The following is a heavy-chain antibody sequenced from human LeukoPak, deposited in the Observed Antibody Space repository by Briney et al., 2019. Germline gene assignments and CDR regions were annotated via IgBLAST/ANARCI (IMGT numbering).Heavy chain of an antibody. J-gene: IGHJ4*02. CDR3: AREGDFWSGSFDY. V-gene: IGHV4-30-2*01. D-gene: IGHD3-3*01. Sequence: SETLSLTCVVSGVSISSGDYSWSWIRQPPGKGLEWIGYISHSGSPSYNPSLESRVTLSVDRSKNQFSLKLSSVTAADTAVYYCAREGDFWSGSFDYWGQGTLVTVSS. CDR1: GVSISSGDYS. CDR2: ISHSGSP.